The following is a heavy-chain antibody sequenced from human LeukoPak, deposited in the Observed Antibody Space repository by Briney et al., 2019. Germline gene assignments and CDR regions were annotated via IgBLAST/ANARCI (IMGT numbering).Heavy chain of an antibody. Sequence: TGGSLRLSCAASGFTFSNYGMSWVRQAPGKGLEWVSAITGNGANTFYADSVKGRFTISRDNSKNTMYLQMNSLRAEDTALCYCARDRSGSYPNWFDPWGQGTLVTVSS. V-gene: IGHV3-23*01. D-gene: IGHD3-10*01. CDR3: ARDRSGSYPNWFDP. CDR2: ITGNGANT. CDR1: GFTFSNYG. J-gene: IGHJ5*02.